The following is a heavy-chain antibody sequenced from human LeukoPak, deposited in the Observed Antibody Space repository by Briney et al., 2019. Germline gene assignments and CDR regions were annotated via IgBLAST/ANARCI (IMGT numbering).Heavy chain of an antibody. CDR3: PRRGLGTTPYFDY. Sequence: SETLSLTCIVSVRSISSSNYYWGWRRQPPVRGLDWTGSIHYSGSTYYNPSRKSRVTISLDTSKNQFSLKLSSVTAAVTAVYYCPRRGLGTTPYFDYWGQGTLVTVSS. V-gene: IGHV4-39*01. CDR1: VRSISSSNYY. J-gene: IGHJ4*02. D-gene: IGHD4-17*01. CDR2: IHYSGST.